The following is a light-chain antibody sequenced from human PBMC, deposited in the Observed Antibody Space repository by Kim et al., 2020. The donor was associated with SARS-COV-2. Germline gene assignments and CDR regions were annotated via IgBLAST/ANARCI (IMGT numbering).Light chain of an antibody. CDR3: QQSYNHPPT. CDR2: AAS. CDR1: QTIGRY. Sequence: ASVGARVTITCRASQTIGRYLNWYQQKPGKAPKLLIYAASSLQSGVPSRVSGSGSGTELTLTISSLQPEGFATYYCQQSYNHPPTFGQGTKVDIK. V-gene: IGKV1-39*01. J-gene: IGKJ1*01.